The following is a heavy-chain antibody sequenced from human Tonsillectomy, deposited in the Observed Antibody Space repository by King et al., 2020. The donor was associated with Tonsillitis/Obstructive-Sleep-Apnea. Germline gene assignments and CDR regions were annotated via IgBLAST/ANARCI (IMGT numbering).Heavy chain of an antibody. D-gene: IGHD6-19*01. CDR3: AKDHPSSGWPAFDY. J-gene: IGHJ4*02. Sequence: VQLVESGGGVVQPGGSLRLSCAASGFTLSSSSMSWVRQAPGKGLEWLSSLNKDSGRTYYADSVKGRFTISRDDSTNTLFLQMSSLRAEDTAVYFCAKDHPSSGWPAFDYWGQGTLVTVSS. V-gene: IGHV3-23*04. CDR2: LNKDSGRT. CDR1: GFTLSSSS.